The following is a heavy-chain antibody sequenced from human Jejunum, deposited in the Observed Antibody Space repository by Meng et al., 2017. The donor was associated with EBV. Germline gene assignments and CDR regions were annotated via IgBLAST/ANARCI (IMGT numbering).Heavy chain of an antibody. CDR1: GDSIISTDTW. CDR2: IFHAGNT. V-gene: IGHV4-4*02. J-gene: IGHJ4*02. CDR3: ARGSHYTWDV. Sequence: VQLAGPGPGLVKPSGTLSLTCVVSGDSIISTDTWWSWVRQPPGKGLEWIGEIFHAGNTNYNPSLKSQVTMSVDTSKNQFSLNLSSVTAADSAVYYCARGSHYTWDVWGQGTLVTVSS. D-gene: IGHD3-16*01.